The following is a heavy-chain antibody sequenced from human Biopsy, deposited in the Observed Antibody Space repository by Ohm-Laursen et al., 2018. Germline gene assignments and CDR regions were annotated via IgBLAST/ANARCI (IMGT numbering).Heavy chain of an antibody. CDR2: IWHDGSEK. CDR3: TGDSGGLGDY. Sequence: SLRLSCTASGFIFGDFGMHWVRQAPGKGPEWVAVIWHDGSEKYYAGSVKGRFTISRDNAKNTLHLQMNSLRAEDTAVYYCTGDSGGLGDYWGQGTLVTVSS. V-gene: IGHV3-33*03. D-gene: IGHD2-8*02. CDR1: GFIFGDFG. J-gene: IGHJ4*02.